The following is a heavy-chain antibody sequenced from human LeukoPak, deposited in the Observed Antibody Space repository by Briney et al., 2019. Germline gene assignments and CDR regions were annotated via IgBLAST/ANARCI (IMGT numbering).Heavy chain of an antibody. J-gene: IGHJ4*02. D-gene: IGHD3-10*01. CDR3: ARGFYGAGSHFDY. CDR2: MHYTGST. Sequence: PSETLSLTCTVSGASISSASYYWAWIRQPPGKGLEWIASMHYTGSTSYNPSLKSRVTISVDMSKNQLSLRLTSVTAADTAVYYCARGFYGAGSHFDYWGQGTLVTVSS. CDR1: GASISSASYY. V-gene: IGHV4-39*07.